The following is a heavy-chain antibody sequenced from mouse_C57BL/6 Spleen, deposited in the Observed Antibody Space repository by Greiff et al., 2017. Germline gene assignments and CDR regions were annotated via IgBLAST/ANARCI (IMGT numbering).Heavy chain of an antibody. CDR3: TLTGTRYFDY. CDR2: IDPETGGT. Sequence: VQLQQSGAELVRPGASVTLSCKASGYTFTDYEMHWVKQTPVHGLEWIGAIDPETGGTAYNQKFKGKAILTADKSSSTAYMELRSLPSEDSAVYYCTLTGTRYFDYWGQGTTLTVSS. J-gene: IGHJ2*01. CDR1: GYTFTDYE. V-gene: IGHV1-15*01. D-gene: IGHD4-1*01.